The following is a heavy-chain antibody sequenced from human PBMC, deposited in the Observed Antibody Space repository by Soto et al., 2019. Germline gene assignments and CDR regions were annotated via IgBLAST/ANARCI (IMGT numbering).Heavy chain of an antibody. CDR2: ITNSGGST. Sequence: EVQLLESGGGLVQPGGSLRLSCAASGFTFSSYVMSWVRQAPGKGLEWVSGITNSGGSTYYADSVKGRFTISRDNSKSTLYLQMNSLRAEDTAIYHCGTPGGIDWGQGTLVTVSS. V-gene: IGHV3-23*01. CDR3: GTPGGID. D-gene: IGHD6-13*01. CDR1: GFTFSSYV. J-gene: IGHJ4*02.